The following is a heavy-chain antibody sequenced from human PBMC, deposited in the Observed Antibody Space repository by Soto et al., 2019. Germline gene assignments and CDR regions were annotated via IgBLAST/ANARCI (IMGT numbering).Heavy chain of an antibody. CDR3: ARSTYYDILTGSYYYYAMDV. J-gene: IGHJ6*02. D-gene: IGHD3-9*01. CDR1: GFPFSSYA. Sequence: GSLRLSYAASGFPFSSYAMSWVRQAPGKGLEWVSVIYSEGTPYYADSVKGRFTISRVNSNNTLYLHMNNLRAEDTAVYYCARSTYYDILTGSYYYYAMDVWGQGTTVTVSS. V-gene: IGHV3-23*03. CDR2: IYSEGTP.